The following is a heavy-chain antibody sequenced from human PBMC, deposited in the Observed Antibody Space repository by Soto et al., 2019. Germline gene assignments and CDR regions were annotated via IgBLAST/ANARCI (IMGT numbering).Heavy chain of an antibody. CDR1: GFTFSSYA. J-gene: IGHJ6*02. V-gene: IGHV3-23*01. CDR3: AKAFSFFGEGMDV. Sequence: LRLSCAPSGFTFSSYAMSWVRQAPGKGLEWVSAISGSGGSTYYADSVKGRFTISRDNSKNTLFLQMNSLRAEDTAVYYCAKAFSFFGEGMDVWGQGTTVTVSS. CDR2: ISGSGGST. D-gene: IGHD3-10*01.